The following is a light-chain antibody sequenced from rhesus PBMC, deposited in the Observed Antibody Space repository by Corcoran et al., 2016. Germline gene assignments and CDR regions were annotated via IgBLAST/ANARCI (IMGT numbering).Light chain of an antibody. CDR3: QQSSNLST. Sequence: ETVVTQSPATLSLSPGERATLSCRASQSVGSYLPWYQQKPGQAPRLLIYGASSRATGIPDRFSGSGSGTDFALPISSLEPEDVGVYYCQQSSNLSTFGGGTKVEIK. V-gene: IGKV3-24*04. CDR1: QSVGSY. J-gene: IGKJ4*01. CDR2: GAS.